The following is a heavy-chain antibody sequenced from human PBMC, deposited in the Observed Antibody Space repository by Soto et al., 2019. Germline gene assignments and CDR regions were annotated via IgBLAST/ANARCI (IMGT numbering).Heavy chain of an antibody. D-gene: IGHD6-6*01. Sequence: QVQLVESGGGVVQPGRSLRLSCAASGFTFSSYGMHWVRQAPGKGLEWVAVISYDGSNKYYADSVKGQFTISRDNYKNTMYLQMNSLGAADTDVEYCEEDRLDYWGQGPLVTVSS. CDR2: ISYDGSNK. CDR3: EEDRLDY. J-gene: IGHJ4*02. CDR1: GFTFSSYG. V-gene: IGHV3-30*18.